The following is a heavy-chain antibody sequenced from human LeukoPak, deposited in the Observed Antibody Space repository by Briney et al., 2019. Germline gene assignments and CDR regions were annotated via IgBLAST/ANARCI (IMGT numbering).Heavy chain of an antibody. Sequence: GASVKVSCKASGYTFTSYAMNWVRQAPGQGLEWMGWINTNTGNPTYAQGFTGRFVFSLDTSVSTAYLQISSLKAEDTAVYYCARGGVYYYGSGSYYPDAFDIWGQGTMVTVSS. D-gene: IGHD3-10*01. J-gene: IGHJ3*02. V-gene: IGHV7-4-1*02. CDR2: INTNTGNP. CDR3: ARGGVYYYGSGSYYPDAFDI. CDR1: GYTFTSYA.